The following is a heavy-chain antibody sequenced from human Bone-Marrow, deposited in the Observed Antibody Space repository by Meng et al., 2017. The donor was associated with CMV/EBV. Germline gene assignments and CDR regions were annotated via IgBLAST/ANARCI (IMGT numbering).Heavy chain of an antibody. J-gene: IGHJ4*02. CDR2: IWYDGSNK. CDR1: GFTFSSYG. D-gene: IGHD1-1*01. Sequence: GESLKISCAASGFTFSSYGMHWVRQAPGKGLEWVAVIWYDGSNKYYADSVKGRFTISRDNSKNTLYLQMNSLRAEDTAVYYCARAHVRTDYFDYWGQGTLVTVSS. CDR3: ARAHVRTDYFDY. V-gene: IGHV3-33*01.